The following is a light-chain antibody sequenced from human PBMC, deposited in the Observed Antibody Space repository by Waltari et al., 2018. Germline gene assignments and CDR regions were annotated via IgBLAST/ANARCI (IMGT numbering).Light chain of an antibody. CDR3: LQDYSYPFT. CDR1: QVIRNN. Sequence: AIQMTQSPSSLSASVGDRVTITCRASQVIRNNLGWYQQRPGKAPKLLLYGASSLESGVPSRFSGSGSGTEFTLTISSLQPEDFATYYCLQDYSYPFTFGPGTKVDIK. J-gene: IGKJ3*01. V-gene: IGKV1-6*01. CDR2: GAS.